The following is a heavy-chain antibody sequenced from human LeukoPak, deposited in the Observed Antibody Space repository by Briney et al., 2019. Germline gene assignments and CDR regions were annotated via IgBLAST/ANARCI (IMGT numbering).Heavy chain of an antibody. CDR1: GGSISNYY. D-gene: IGHD6-13*01. Sequence: SETLSLTCTVSGGSISNYYWNWIRQAPGKGLEWIGYIYYTGSTNKNPSLKSRVTMSVDTSKNQFSLNLKSVTPEDTAVYYCARQPQPLYSSSSIDYWGQGTLVTVSS. V-gene: IGHV4-59*01. CDR2: IYYTGST. J-gene: IGHJ4*02. CDR3: ARQPQPLYSSSSIDY.